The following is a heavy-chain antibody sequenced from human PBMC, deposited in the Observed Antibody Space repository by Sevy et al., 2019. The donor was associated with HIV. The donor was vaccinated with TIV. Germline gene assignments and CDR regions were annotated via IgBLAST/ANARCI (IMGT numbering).Heavy chain of an antibody. CDR2: IYPSGGT. CDR1: GGSISSGSSY. Sequence: SETLSLTCTVSGGSISSGSSYWSWIRQPAGKGPEWIGRIYPSGGTNYNPSLESRVTISLDKSQNQFSLKVSSVTAADTAVYFCARDEASGSFDIWGQGTKVTVSS. V-gene: IGHV4-61*02. D-gene: IGHD6-25*01. CDR3: ARDEASGSFDI. J-gene: IGHJ3*02.